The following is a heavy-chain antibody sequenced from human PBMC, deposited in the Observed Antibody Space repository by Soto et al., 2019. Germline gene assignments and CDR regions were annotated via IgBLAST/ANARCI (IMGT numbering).Heavy chain of an antibody. J-gene: IGHJ4*02. CDR3: ARDSTTVTTSDY. CDR1: GGTFSSYT. D-gene: IGHD4-17*01. V-gene: IGHV1-69*08. CDR2: IIPILGIA. Sequence: QVQLVQSGAEVKKPGSSVKVSCKASGGTFSSYTISWVRQAPGQGLEWMGRIIPILGIANYAQKFQGRVTITADKSTSAAYMELSSLRSEDTAVYYCARDSTTVTTSDYWGQGTLVTVSS.